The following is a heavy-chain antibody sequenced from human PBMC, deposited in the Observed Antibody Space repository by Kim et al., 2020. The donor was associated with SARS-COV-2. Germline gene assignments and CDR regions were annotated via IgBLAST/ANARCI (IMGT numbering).Heavy chain of an antibody. Sequence: ASVKVSCKASGYTFTSYAMNWVRQAPGQGLEWMGWINTNTGNPTYAQGFTGRFVFSLDTSVSTAYLQIGSLKAEDTAVYYCARGYSSSRLYGMDVWGQGTTVTVSS. V-gene: IGHV7-4-1*01. CDR3: ARGYSSSRLYGMDV. CDR1: GYTFTSYA. CDR2: INTNTGNP. J-gene: IGHJ6*02. D-gene: IGHD6-13*01.